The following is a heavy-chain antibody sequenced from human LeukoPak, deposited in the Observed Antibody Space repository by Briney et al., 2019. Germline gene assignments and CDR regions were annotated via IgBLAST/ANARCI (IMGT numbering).Heavy chain of an antibody. Sequence: GGSLRLSCAASGFTVSSNYMSWVRQAPGKGLEWVSVIYSGGSTYYADSVKGRFTISRDNSKNTLYLQMNSLRAEGTAVYYCARDYYYDSSGGSGAFDIWGQGTMVTVSS. CDR2: IYSGGST. CDR1: GFTVSSNY. D-gene: IGHD3-22*01. J-gene: IGHJ3*02. CDR3: ARDYYYDSSGGSGAFDI. V-gene: IGHV3-66*02.